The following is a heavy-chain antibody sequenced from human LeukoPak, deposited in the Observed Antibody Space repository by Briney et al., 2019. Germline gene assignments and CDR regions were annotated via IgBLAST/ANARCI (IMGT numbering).Heavy chain of an antibody. D-gene: IGHD3-3*01. CDR2: VYYSVST. V-gene: IGHV4-59*08. CDR3: ARQESGPYHYMDV. Sequence: PSETLSLTCTVSGGSLSSYYWTWIRQAPGKGLEWIGYVYYSVSTNYNPSLKSRVSISQDTSKNQVSLKLSSVTAADTAVYYCARQESGPYHYMDVWGKGTTVTVSS. CDR1: GGSLSSYY. J-gene: IGHJ6*03.